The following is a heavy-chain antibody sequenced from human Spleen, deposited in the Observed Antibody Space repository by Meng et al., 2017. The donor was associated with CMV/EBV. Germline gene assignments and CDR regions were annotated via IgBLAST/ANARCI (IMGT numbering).Heavy chain of an antibody. CDR1: GGTFSSST. J-gene: IGHJ5*02. V-gene: IGHV1-69*02. Sequence: KVSCKAYGGTFSSSTITWVRQDPGQGLEWMGRIIPILNIINYAQKFQGRVAITVDKSTSTAYMDVSSLRLEDTAVYYCARGRDWFGPWGQGTLVTVSS. CDR2: IIPILNII. CDR3: ARGRDWFGP.